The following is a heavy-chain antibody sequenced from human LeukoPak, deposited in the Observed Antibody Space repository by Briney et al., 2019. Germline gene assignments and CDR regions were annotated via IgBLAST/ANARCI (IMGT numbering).Heavy chain of an antibody. Sequence: GGSLRLSCAASGFTFSGYSMNWVRQAPGEGLEWVSSISSSSSYIYYADSVKGRFTISRDNAKNSLYLQMNSLRAEDTAVYYCARGDYYDFWSGYFENYYYYGMDVWGQGTTVTVSS. J-gene: IGHJ6*02. CDR1: GFTFSGYS. CDR3: ARGDYYDFWSGYFENYYYYGMDV. V-gene: IGHV3-21*01. CDR2: ISSSSSYI. D-gene: IGHD3-3*01.